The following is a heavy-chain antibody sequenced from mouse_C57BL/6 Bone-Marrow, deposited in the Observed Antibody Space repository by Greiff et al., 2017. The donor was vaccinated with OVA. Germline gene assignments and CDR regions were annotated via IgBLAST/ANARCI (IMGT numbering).Heavy chain of an antibody. D-gene: IGHD2-14*01. CDR2: LHPSDSDT. CDR1: GYTFTSYW. Sequence: VQLQQPGAELVKPGASVKVSCKASGYTFTSYWMHWVKQRPGQGLEWIGRLHPSDSDTNYNQKFKGKATLTVDKSSSTAYMQLSSLTSEDSAVYYCAIWVPGVYWGQGTSVTVSS. J-gene: IGHJ4*01. CDR3: AIWVPGVY. V-gene: IGHV1-74*01.